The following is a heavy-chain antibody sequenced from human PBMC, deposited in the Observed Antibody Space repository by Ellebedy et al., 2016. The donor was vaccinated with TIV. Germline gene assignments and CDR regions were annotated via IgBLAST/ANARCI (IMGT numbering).Heavy chain of an antibody. J-gene: IGHJ4*02. Sequence: GESLKISCAASGLVLSDYCMTWLRVFPGKGPEWVAPVPRDGIEKSYADSVKGRFTVSRDNTENSMYLQMNSLRADDTGVYYCARGGRKTSYFWQYWGQGTPLTVSP. V-gene: IGHV3-7*03. D-gene: IGHD1-14*01. CDR1: GLVLSDYC. CDR3: ARGGRKTSYFWQY. CDR2: VPRDGIEK.